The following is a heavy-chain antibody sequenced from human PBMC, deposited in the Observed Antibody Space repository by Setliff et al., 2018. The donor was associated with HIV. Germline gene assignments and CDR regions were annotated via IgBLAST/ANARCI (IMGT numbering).Heavy chain of an antibody. V-gene: IGHV4-4*09. D-gene: IGHD5-18*01. CDR3: ARHEIGGYSYYFDY. CDR1: GDSISSYY. J-gene: IGHJ4*02. CDR2: IYSTGST. Sequence: LSLTCTVSGDSISSYYWSWIRQPPGKGLEWIGYIYSTGSTNYNPSLKSRVTISVDTSKNQFSLKLTSVTAADTAVYYCARHEIGGYSYYFDYWGQGTLVTVSS.